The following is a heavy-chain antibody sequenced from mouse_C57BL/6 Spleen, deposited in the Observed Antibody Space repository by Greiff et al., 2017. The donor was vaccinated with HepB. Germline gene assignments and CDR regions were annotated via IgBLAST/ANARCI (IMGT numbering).Heavy chain of an antibody. Sequence: QVQLQQSGAELVKPGASVKLSCKASGYTFTEYTIHWVKQRSGQGLEWIGWFYPGSGSIKYNEKFKDKATLTADKSSSTVYMELSRLTSEDSAVYFCARHAPLLLSLRTGYFDVWGTGTTVTVSS. D-gene: IGHD2-2*01. V-gene: IGHV1-62-2*01. CDR1: GYTFTEYT. J-gene: IGHJ1*03. CDR3: ARHAPLLLSLRTGYFDV. CDR2: FYPGSGSI.